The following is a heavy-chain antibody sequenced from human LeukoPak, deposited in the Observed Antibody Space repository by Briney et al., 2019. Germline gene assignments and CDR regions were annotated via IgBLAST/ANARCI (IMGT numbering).Heavy chain of an antibody. J-gene: IGHJ4*02. CDR3: ATYSGNLLLFDD. Sequence: ASVKVSCKASGGTFSSYAISWVRQAPGQGREGMGGIIPIFGTANYAQKFQGRVTITADDYTSTAYMVLSRLRSEDTAVYYCATYSGNLLLFDDWGQGTLVTVSS. CDR1: GGTFSSYA. CDR2: IIPIFGTA. D-gene: IGHD1-26*01. V-gene: IGHV1-69*13.